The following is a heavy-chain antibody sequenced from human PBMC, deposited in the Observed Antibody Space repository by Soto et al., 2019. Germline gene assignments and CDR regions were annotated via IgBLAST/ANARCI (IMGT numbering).Heavy chain of an antibody. V-gene: IGHV1-3*01. Sequence: ASVKVSCKASGYTFTSYAMHWVRQAPGQRLEWMGWINAGNGNTKYSQKIQGRVTITRDTSASTAYMELSSLRSEDTAVYYCARGGITGTAYYYYYGMDVWGQGTTVTVSS. D-gene: IGHD1-7*01. CDR2: INAGNGNT. CDR1: GYTFTSYA. CDR3: ARGGITGTAYYYYYGMDV. J-gene: IGHJ6*02.